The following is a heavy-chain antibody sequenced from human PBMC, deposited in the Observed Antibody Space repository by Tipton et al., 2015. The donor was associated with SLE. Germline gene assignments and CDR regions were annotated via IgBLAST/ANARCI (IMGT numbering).Heavy chain of an antibody. V-gene: IGHV4-61*09. CDR3: ARADDHGMDV. Sequence: TLSLTCTVSGAFISNGGNYWSWIRQPAGKGLEWIGHIHNSGSTNYNPSLQSRVTISLDTSKNTFSLKLTSVTAADTAVYYCARADDHGMDVWGQGTTVTVS. D-gene: IGHD1-1*01. CDR2: IHNSGST. CDR1: GAFISNGGNY. J-gene: IGHJ6*02.